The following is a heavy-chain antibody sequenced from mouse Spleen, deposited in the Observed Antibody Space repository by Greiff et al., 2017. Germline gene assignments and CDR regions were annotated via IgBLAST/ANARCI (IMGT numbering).Heavy chain of an antibody. V-gene: IGHV1-64*01. CDR3: ARRGGSSYGDFDV. CDR1: GYTFTSYW. Sequence: VQLQQPGAELVKPGASVKLSCKASGYTFTSYWMHWVKQRPGQGLEWIGMIHPNSGSTNYNEKFKSKATLTVDKSSSTAYMQLSSLTSEDSAVYYCARRGGSSYGDFDVWGAGTTVTVSS. J-gene: IGHJ1*01. CDR2: IHPNSGST. D-gene: IGHD1-1*01.